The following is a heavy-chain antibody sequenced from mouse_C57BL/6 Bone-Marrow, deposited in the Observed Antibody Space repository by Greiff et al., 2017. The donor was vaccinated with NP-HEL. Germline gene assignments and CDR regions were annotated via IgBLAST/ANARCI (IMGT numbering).Heavy chain of an antibody. Sequence: VQLQESGPGLVAPSQSLSITCTVSGFSLTSYAISWVRQPPGKGLEWLGVIWTGGGTNYNSALKSRLSISKDNSKSQVFLKMNSLQTDDTARYYGARNYYGSRNDAMDYWGQGTSVTVSS. CDR3: ARNYYGSRNDAMDY. CDR1: GFSLTSYA. V-gene: IGHV2-9-1*01. J-gene: IGHJ4*01. CDR2: IWTGGGT. D-gene: IGHD1-1*01.